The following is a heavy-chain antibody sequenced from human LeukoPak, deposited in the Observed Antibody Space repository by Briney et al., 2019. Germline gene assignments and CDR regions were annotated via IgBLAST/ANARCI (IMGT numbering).Heavy chain of an antibody. Sequence: ASVKVSCKASGYTFTGYYRHWVRQAPGQGLEWMGWINPNSGGTNYAQKFQGRVTMTRDTSISTAYMELSRLRSDDTAVYYCAREVGSTSLVVPLNWFDPWGQGTLVTVSS. D-gene: IGHD2-2*01. V-gene: IGHV1-2*02. CDR2: INPNSGGT. J-gene: IGHJ5*02. CDR1: GYTFTGYY. CDR3: AREVGSTSLVVPLNWFDP.